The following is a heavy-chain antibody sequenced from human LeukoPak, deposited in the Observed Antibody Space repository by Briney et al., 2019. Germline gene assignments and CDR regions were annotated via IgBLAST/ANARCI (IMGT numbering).Heavy chain of an antibody. CDR1: GFTFSSFG. CDR3: AKDGPMYSSGWYVDS. V-gene: IGHV3-30*02. CDR2: MRYDGSDK. J-gene: IGHJ4*02. Sequence: GGSLRLSCAASGFTFSSFGMYWVRQAPGKGLEWVAFMRYDGSDKYYTDSVKGRSTISRDNSKNTLYLQMNSLRGEDTAVYYCAKDGPMYSSGWYVDSWGQGTLVTVSS. D-gene: IGHD6-19*01.